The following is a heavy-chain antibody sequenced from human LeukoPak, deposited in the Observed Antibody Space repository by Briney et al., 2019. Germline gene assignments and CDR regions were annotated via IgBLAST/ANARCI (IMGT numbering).Heavy chain of an antibody. Sequence: PGRSLRLSCAASGFTFSSYAMHWVRQASGKGLEWVGRIRSKANSYATAYAASVKGRFTISRDDSKKTAYLQMNSLKTEDTAVYYCTRYSPGGNGDFDYWGQGTLVTVSS. CDR2: IRSKANSYAT. CDR1: GFTFSSYA. CDR3: TRYSPGGNGDFDY. J-gene: IGHJ4*02. V-gene: IGHV3-73*01. D-gene: IGHD4-23*01.